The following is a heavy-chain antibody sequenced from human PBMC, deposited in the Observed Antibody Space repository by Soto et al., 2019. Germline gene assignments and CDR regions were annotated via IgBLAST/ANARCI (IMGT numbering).Heavy chain of an antibody. CDR2: IDSSGDGS. D-gene: IGHD3-3*01. J-gene: IGHJ5*02. CDR3: AKIPSRGMIFGAGS. CDR1: GFIFRNHV. Sequence: GSLILACTASGFIFRNHVLNWVRQAPGKGLEWVSAIDSSGDGSFYADSVKDRFIISRDNSKDTVFFHMNNLRPEDTAFYYCAKIPSRGMIFGAGSWGQGTLVTVSS. V-gene: IGHV3-23*05.